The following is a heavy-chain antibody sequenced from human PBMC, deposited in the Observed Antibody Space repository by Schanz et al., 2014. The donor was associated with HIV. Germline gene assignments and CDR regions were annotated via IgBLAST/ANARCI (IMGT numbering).Heavy chain of an antibody. CDR1: GFTFYTYA. Sequence: EVQLLESGGGLVQPGKSLRLSCAASGFTFYTYAMTWVRQAPGKGLEWVSTIRDSGDGTYYADSMKGRVTISRDNSKNTLYLQMTTLRTEDTAVYYCAKPEYDSRGNSQSHFDSWGQGTLVTVSS. CDR2: IRDSGDGT. CDR3: AKPEYDSRGNSQSHFDS. D-gene: IGHD3-22*01. J-gene: IGHJ4*02. V-gene: IGHV3-23*01.